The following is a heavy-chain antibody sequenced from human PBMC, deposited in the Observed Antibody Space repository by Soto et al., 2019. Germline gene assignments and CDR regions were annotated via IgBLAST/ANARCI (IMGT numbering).Heavy chain of an antibody. Sequence: GGSLRLSCAASRFTFSNYWMSWVRQAPGKGLEWVANIKQDGSEKYYVDSVKGRFTISRDNAKNSLYLQLNSLRAEDTAVYYCGRGHYSSSSVFNSYYGVGVWGQGTTVTVSS. D-gene: IGHD6-6*01. V-gene: IGHV3-7*01. J-gene: IGHJ6*02. CDR1: RFTFSNYW. CDR3: GRGHYSSSSVFNSYYGVGV. CDR2: IKQDGSEK.